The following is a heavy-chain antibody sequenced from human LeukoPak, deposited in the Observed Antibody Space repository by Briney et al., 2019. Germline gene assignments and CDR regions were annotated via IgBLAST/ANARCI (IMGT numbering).Heavy chain of an antibody. CDR3: ARVRYCSGGSCPYYMDV. CDR1: GGSFSGYY. Sequence: SETLSLTCAVYGGSFSGYYWSWIRQPPGKGLEWIGEINHSGSTNYNPSLKSRVTISVDTSKNQFSLKLSSVTAADTAVYYCARVRYCSGGSCPYYMDVWGKGTTVTVSS. D-gene: IGHD2-15*01. CDR2: INHSGST. J-gene: IGHJ6*03. V-gene: IGHV4-34*01.